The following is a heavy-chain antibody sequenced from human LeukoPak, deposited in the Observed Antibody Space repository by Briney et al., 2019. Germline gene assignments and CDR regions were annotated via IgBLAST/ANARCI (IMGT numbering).Heavy chain of an antibody. CDR1: GGSISSSSYY. V-gene: IGHV4-39*01. CDR2: IYYSGST. CDR3: ASQGYSSSWYYFDY. D-gene: IGHD6-13*01. Sequence: SETLSLTCTVSGGSISSSSYYWGWIRQPPGKGLEWIGSIYYSGSTYYNPSLKSRVTISVDTSKNQFSLELSSVTAADTAVYYCASQGYSSSWYYFDYWGQGTLVTVSS. J-gene: IGHJ4*02.